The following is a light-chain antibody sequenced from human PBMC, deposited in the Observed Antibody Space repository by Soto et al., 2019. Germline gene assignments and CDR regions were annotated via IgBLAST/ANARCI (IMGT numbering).Light chain of an antibody. CDR2: DAS. V-gene: IGKV1-5*01. CDR3: QQYNSYSG. Sequence: DIQMTQSPSTLSASVGDRVTITCRASQSISSRLAWYQQKPGKAPKLLIYDASSLESGVPSRFSGSGSGTEFTLTISSLQPDDFATYYCQQYNSYSGFGQGTKVDIK. CDR1: QSISSR. J-gene: IGKJ2*03.